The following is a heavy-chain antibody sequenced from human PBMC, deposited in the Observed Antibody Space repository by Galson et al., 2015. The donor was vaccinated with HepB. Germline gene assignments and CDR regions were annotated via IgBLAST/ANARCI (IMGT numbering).Heavy chain of an antibody. CDR2: INAGNGNT. D-gene: IGHD2/OR15-2a*01. Sequence: SVKVSCKASGYSFTTYAIHWVRQAPGQRLEWMGWINAGNGNTKYSQNFQGRVTLIRDTSASTAYMELSSLSSEDTAVYYCARDPYTRTFDYYYGMDVWGQGTTGTVSS. J-gene: IGHJ6*02. CDR1: GYSFTTYA. V-gene: IGHV1-3*01. CDR3: ARDPYTRTFDYYYGMDV.